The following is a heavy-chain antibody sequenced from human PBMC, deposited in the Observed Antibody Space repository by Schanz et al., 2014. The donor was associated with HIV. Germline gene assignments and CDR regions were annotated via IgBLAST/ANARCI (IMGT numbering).Heavy chain of an antibody. CDR3: AKKYSNTWPSFDY. CDR1: GFRFSTYG. D-gene: IGHD6-13*01. J-gene: IGHJ4*02. Sequence: QVQLVESGGGVVQPGRSLRLSCAAYGFRFSTYGMHWVRQAPGKGLEWVAVISYDGSNKYYADSVKGRFTISRDISKNTLYLQMNSLRAEDTAVYYCAKKYSNTWPSFDYWGQGTVVTVSS. CDR2: ISYDGSNK. V-gene: IGHV3-30*18.